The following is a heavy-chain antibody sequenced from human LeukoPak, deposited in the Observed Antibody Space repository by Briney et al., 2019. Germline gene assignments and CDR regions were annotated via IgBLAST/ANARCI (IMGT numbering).Heavy chain of an antibody. CDR2: ISAYNGNT. J-gene: IGHJ6*02. V-gene: IGHV1-18*04. D-gene: IGHD2-8*01. CDR3: ARERTLHRGVMGKSYYYGMDV. Sequence: ASMKVSCKASGYTFTSYGISWVRQAPGQGLEWMGWISAYNGNTNYAQKLQGRVTMTTDTSTSTAYMEPRSLRSDDTAVYYCARERTLHRGVMGKSYYYGMDVWGQGTTVTVSS. CDR1: GYTFTSYG.